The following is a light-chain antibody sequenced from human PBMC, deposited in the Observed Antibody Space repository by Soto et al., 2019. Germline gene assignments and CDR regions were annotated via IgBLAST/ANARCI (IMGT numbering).Light chain of an antibody. CDR2: SNT. Sequence: QPVLSQPPSASGTPGQTVTISCSGSRSNIGRNIVNWYQQLPGTAPKLLIYSNTQRPSGVPDRFSASKSGTSASLAISGLQSDNEADYYCASWDDSLKGPVFGGGTKVTVL. V-gene: IGLV1-44*01. CDR3: ASWDDSLKGPV. J-gene: IGLJ3*02. CDR1: RSNIGRNI.